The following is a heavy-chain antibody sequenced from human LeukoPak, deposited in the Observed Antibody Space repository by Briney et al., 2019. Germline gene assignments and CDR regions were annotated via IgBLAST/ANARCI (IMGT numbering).Heavy chain of an antibody. CDR2: IVLGSGNT. J-gene: IGHJ4*02. CDR1: GFTFASSA. V-gene: IGHV1-58*01. Sequence: SVKVSCKASGFTFASSAVQWVRQARGQRLEWIGWIVLGSGNTNYAQQFQERVTITRDLSTSSTYLELSSLRSEDTAVYYCAALAGVQGLAYDPRDYFDSWGQGTLVTVSS. CDR3: AALAGVQGLAYDPRDYFDS. D-gene: IGHD7-27*01.